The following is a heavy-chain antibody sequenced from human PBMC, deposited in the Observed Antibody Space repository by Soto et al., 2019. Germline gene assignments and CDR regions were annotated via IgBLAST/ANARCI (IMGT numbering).Heavy chain of an antibody. CDR3: AKVSSSSVRNYFDY. Sequence: GGSLRLSCAASRFTFISYAMSWVRQAPGKGLEWVSAISGSGGSTYYADSVKGRFTISRDNSKNTLYLQMNSLRAEDTAVYYCAKVSSSSVRNYFDYWGQGTLVTVSS. CDR1: RFTFISYA. CDR2: ISGSGGST. D-gene: IGHD6-6*01. J-gene: IGHJ4*02. V-gene: IGHV3-23*01.